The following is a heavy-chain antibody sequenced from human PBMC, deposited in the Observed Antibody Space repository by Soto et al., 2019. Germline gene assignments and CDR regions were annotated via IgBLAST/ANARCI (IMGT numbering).Heavy chain of an antibody. Sequence: PSETLSLTCAVYGGSITSGGYSWGWIRQPPGQGLEWIGYMYHSGNTYYNPSLKGRVTISLDHSRNKFSLRLNSVTAADTAVYYCARLSSSSALTPRGGMDVWGQGTTVTVSS. CDR1: GGSITSGGYS. CDR3: ARLSSSSALTPRGGMDV. V-gene: IGHV4-30-2*01. CDR2: MYHSGNT. D-gene: IGHD6-6*01. J-gene: IGHJ6*02.